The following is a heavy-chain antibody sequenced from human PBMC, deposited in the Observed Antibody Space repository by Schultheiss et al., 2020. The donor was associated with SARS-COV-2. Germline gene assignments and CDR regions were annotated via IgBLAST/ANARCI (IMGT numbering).Heavy chain of an antibody. J-gene: IGHJ2*01. CDR2: ISYDGSNK. CDR1: GFTFSSYG. CDR3: AKNLGWLQLDWYFDL. V-gene: IGHV3-30*18. Sequence: GESLKISCAASGFTFSSYGMHWVRQAPGKGLEWVAVISYDGSNKYYADSVKGRFTISRDNAKNSLYLQMNSLRAEDTAVYYCAKNLGWLQLDWYFDLWGRGTLVTVSS. D-gene: IGHD5-24*01.